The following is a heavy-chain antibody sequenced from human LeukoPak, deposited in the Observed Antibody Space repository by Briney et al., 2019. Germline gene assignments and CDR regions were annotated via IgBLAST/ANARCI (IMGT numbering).Heavy chain of an antibody. D-gene: IGHD6-13*01. Sequence: SETLSLTCAVYGGSFSGYYWSWIRQPPGKGLEWIGEINHSGSTNYNPSLKSRVTISVDTSKNQFSLKLSSVTAADTAVYYCARVTPGYSSSWYPAFDIWGQGTMVTVSS. J-gene: IGHJ3*02. CDR1: GGSFSGYY. CDR2: INHSGST. V-gene: IGHV4-34*01. CDR3: ARVTPGYSSSWYPAFDI.